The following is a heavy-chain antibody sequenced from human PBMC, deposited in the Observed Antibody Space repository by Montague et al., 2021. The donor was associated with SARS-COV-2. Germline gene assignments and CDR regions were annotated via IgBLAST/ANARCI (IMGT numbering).Heavy chain of an antibody. CDR3: ASHRGGYNYDGSFNH. CDR2: IYYSGDT. CDR1: TGSLSTYY. V-gene: IGHV4-59*08. Sequence: SETLSLTCTVSTGSLSTYYWSWIRQPPGKGLEWIGYIYYSGDTNYNPSLKSRITISVDTSKSQFSLRLSSVTAADTAFYYCASHRGGYNYDGSFNHWGQGTLVSVSS. J-gene: IGHJ4*02. D-gene: IGHD5-18*01.